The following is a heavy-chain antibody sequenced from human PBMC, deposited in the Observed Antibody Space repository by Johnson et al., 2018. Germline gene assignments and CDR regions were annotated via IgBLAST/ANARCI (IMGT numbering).Heavy chain of an antibody. V-gene: IGHV3-23*04. J-gene: IGHJ6*03. CDR3: AKMGGDYVSYYYYYMEF. D-gene: IGHD4-17*01. CDR2: SSGSGGST. Sequence: VQLVQSGGGVVQPGRSLRLSCAASGFTFSSYAMAWVRQAPGKGLEWVSVSSGSGGSTYYADSVKGRFTLSRDNSKNTLYLQINSPRAEDTAVYYCAKMGGDYVSYYYYYMEFWGRGTTVTGAS. CDR1: GFTFSSYA.